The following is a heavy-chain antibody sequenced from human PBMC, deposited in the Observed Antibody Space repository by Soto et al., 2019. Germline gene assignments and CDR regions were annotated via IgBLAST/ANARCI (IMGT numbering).Heavy chain of an antibody. CDR1: GGSFSGYN. Sequence: QVQLQQWGPGLLKPSETLSLTCAVYGGSFSGYNWGWIRQPPVKGLEWRGESNHSGSSSYNPSLNTRVTISFDTSKTQISLKLSVLTAAAAAVYDSARDSSSSSWDYWGQGTMVTVSS. V-gene: IGHV4-34*01. CDR2: SNHSGSS. J-gene: IGHJ4*02. D-gene: IGHD6-6*01. CDR3: ARDSSSSSWDY.